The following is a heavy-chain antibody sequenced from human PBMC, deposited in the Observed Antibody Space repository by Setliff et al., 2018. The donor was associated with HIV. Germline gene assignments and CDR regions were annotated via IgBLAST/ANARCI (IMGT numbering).Heavy chain of an antibody. V-gene: IGHV4-34*01. CDR2: INHSGST. Sequence: KPSETLSLTCAVYGGSFNGYYWSWIRQPPGKGLEWIGEINHSGSTNYNPSLKSRVTMSVDKTKNQFSLRLSSVTAADTAVYFCARGRGSSSSWPIDYWGQGTLVTVSS. CDR3: ARGRGSSSSWPIDY. CDR1: GGSFNGYY. J-gene: IGHJ4*02. D-gene: IGHD6-13*01.